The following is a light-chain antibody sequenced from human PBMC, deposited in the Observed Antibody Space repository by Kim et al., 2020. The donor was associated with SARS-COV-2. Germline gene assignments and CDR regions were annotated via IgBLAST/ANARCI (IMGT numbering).Light chain of an antibody. CDR2: VGTGGIVG. V-gene: IGLV9-49*01. J-gene: IGLJ2*01. CDR1: SGYSNYK. Sequence: PVLTQPPSASASLGASVTLTCTLSSGYSNYKVDWYQQRPGKGPRFVMRVGTGGIVGSKGDGIPDRFSVLGSGLNRYLTIKNIQEEDESDYHCGADHGSGSKFVVLFGGGTQLTVL. CDR3: GADHGSGSKFVVL.